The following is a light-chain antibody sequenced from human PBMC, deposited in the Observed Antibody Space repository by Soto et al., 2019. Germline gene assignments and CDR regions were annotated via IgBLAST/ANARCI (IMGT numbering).Light chain of an antibody. CDR2: DNN. Sequence: QSVLTQPPSVSAAPGQKVTISCSGSSSNIGDNYLSSYQQFPGTAPKLLIYDNNTRPSGIPDRFSGSKTGTSATLGITGRQTGDEDDYYCGTWDISLSVRVFGGGTKLTVL. CDR3: GTWDISLSVRV. V-gene: IGLV1-51*01. J-gene: IGLJ2*01. CDR1: SSNIGDNY.